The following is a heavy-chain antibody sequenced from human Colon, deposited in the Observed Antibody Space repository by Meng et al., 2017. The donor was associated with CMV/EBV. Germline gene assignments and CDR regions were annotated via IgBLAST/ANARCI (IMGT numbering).Heavy chain of an antibody. D-gene: IGHD4-17*01. CDR3: AKTTVTTSYYYYGMDV. J-gene: IGHJ6*02. Sequence: GGSLRLSCAASGFNFNSYGMHWVRQAPGKGLEWVAFIRFDGKDQYYSDSVKGRFTISRDNSKNTLYLQMNSLRPEDAAVYYCAKTTVTTSYYYYGMDVWGQGTTVTVSS. CDR2: IRFDGKDQ. CDR1: GFNFNSYG. V-gene: IGHV3-30*02.